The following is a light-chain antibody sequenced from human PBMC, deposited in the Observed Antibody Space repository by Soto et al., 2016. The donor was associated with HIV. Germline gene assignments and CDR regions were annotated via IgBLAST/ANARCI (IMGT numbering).Light chain of an antibody. V-gene: IGLV3-1*01. CDR2: QDS. CDR3: QSWDTGTVV. Sequence: SYELTQPPSVSVSPGQTASITCSGDKLGDKYACWYQQKPGQSPVLLIYQDSKRPSGIPERFSGSNSGNTATLTISGTQAMDEADYYCQSWDTGTVVFGTGTKVSVL. J-gene: IGLJ1*01. CDR1: KLGDKY.